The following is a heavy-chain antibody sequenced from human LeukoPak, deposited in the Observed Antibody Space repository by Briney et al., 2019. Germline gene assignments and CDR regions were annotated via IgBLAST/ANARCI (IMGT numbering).Heavy chain of an antibody. CDR3: ARGTGDILTGYSWFDP. Sequence: ASVKVSCKASGYTFTSYDIDWVRQATGQGLEWMGWMNPNGGNTGYAQKFQGRVTMTRNTSISTAYMELSSLRSEDTAVYYCARGTGDILTGYSWFDPWGQGTLVTVSS. CDR1: GYTFTSYD. CDR2: MNPNGGNT. D-gene: IGHD3-9*01. V-gene: IGHV1-8*01. J-gene: IGHJ5*02.